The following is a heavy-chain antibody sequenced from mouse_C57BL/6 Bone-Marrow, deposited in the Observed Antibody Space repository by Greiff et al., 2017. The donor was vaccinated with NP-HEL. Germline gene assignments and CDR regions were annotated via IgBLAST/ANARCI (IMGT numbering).Heavy chain of an antibody. D-gene: IGHD1-1*01. CDR2: INYDGSST. V-gene: IGHV5-16*01. CDR3: ARDRYYGSLYAMDY. J-gene: IGHJ4*01. Sequence: EVKLMESEGGLVQPGSSMKLSCTASGFTFSDYYMAWVRQVPEKGLEWVANINYDGSSTYYLDSLKSRFIISRDNAKNILYLQMSSLKSEDTATYYCARDRYYGSLYAMDYWGQGTSVTVSS. CDR1: GFTFSDYY.